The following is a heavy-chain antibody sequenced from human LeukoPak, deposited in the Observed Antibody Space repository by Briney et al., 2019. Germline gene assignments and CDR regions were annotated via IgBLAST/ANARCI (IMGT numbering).Heavy chain of an antibody. V-gene: IGHV3-30*18. D-gene: IGHD2-15*01. Sequence: GGSLRLSCAASGFTFSSYGMHWVRQAPGKGLEWVAVISYDGSNKYYADSVKGRFTISRDNSKNMLYLQMNSLRAEDTAVYYCAKDVYCSGGSCPGFDYWGQGTLVTVSS. CDR2: ISYDGSNK. CDR3: AKDVYCSGGSCPGFDY. CDR1: GFTFSSYG. J-gene: IGHJ4*02.